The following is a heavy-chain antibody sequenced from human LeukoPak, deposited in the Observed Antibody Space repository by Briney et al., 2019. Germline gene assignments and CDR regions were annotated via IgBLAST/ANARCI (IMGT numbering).Heavy chain of an antibody. V-gene: IGHV3-33*06. CDR3: AKDGLASSRPKYFQH. J-gene: IGHJ1*01. CDR1: GFTFSNYG. D-gene: IGHD6-19*01. CDR2: IWYDGSNK. Sequence: GGSLRLSCAASGFTFSNYGMHWVRQAPGKGLEWVALIWYDGSNKYYTDSVKGRLTISRDNSKDTLFLQMNGLRAEDTAVYYCAKDGLASSRPKYFQHWGQGTLVTVSS.